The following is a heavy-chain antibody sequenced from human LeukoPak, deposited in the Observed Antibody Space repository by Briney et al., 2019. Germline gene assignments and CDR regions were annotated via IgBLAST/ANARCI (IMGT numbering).Heavy chain of an antibody. CDR1: GGSISSSSYY. D-gene: IGHD6-19*01. Sequence: SETLPLTCTVSGGSISSSSYYWGWIRQPPGKGLEWIGSIYYSGSTYYNPSLKSRVTISVDTSKNQFSLKLSSVTAADTAVYYCARHRRFEYSSGWYYFDYWGQGTLVTVSS. V-gene: IGHV4-39*01. CDR3: ARHRRFEYSSGWYYFDY. CDR2: IYYSGST. J-gene: IGHJ4*02.